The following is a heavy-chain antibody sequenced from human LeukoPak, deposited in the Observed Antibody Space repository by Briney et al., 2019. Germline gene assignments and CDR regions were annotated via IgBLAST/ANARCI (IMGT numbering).Heavy chain of an antibody. D-gene: IGHD3-22*01. CDR1: GYSFTTYW. V-gene: IGHV5-51*01. CDR2: LYPGDSDT. CDR3: ARHYDSPDI. Sequence: PGESLKTSCKGSGYSFTTYWIAWVRQIPGKGLEWMGILYPGDSDTRYSPSFQGQVTISADKSSSTADLQSRSLKATDTAMYYCARHYDSPDIWGQGTMVTVSS. J-gene: IGHJ3*02.